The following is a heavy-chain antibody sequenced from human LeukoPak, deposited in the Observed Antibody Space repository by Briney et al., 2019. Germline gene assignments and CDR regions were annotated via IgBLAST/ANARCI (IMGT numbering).Heavy chain of an antibody. Sequence: PGGSLRLSCVASGFTFSSYVMNWVRRAPGKGLEWVSAISGNGGSTYYADSVKGRFTISRDNSKNTLSLQMNSLRAEDTAVYYCAKGIESWLTYFDHWGQGTLVTASS. CDR1: GFTFSSYV. CDR3: AKGIESWLTYFDH. D-gene: IGHD5-18*01. J-gene: IGHJ4*02. CDR2: ISGNGGST. V-gene: IGHV3-23*01.